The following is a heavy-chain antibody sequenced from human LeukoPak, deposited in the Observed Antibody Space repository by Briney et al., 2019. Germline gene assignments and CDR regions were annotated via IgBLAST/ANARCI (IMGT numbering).Heavy chain of an antibody. J-gene: IGHJ4*02. V-gene: IGHV4-39*07. CDR3: ARPRGAAIFDY. D-gene: IGHD3-10*01. CDR1: GASISSSSYY. CDR2: IYYSGTT. Sequence: PSETLSLTCTVSGASISSSSYYWGWIRQPPGKGREWIGSIYYSGTTYKNPSLKSRVTISVDTSKNQFSLKLSSVTAADTAVYYCARPRGAAIFDYWGQGTLVTVSS.